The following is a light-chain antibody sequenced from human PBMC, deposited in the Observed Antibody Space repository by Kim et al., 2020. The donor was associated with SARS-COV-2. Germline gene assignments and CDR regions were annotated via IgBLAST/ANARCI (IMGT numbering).Light chain of an antibody. J-gene: IGLJ3*02. CDR3: AAWDGSLEAWV. Sequence: GQGVTSSWSGGTTNIGRNAVNWYQQVPGTAPKFLLFSNSQRPSGVPDRFSGSKSGSSASLAISGLQSDDEATYYCAAWDGSLEAWVFGGGTKLTVL. V-gene: IGLV1-44*01. CDR2: SNS. CDR1: TTNIGRNA.